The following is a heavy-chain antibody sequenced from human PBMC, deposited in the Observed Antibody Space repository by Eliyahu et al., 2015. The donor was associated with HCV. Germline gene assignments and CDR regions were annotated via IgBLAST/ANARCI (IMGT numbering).Heavy chain of an antibody. CDR1: GFTXSSXX. D-gene: IGHD1-26*01. Sequence: QVQLVESGGGVVQPGRXLRLSCAASGFTXSSXXXPWVRQXPGKGLEGVAVIWYXGSNKYYADSVKGRFTISRDNSKNTLYLQMNSLRAEDTAVYYCARDFHPSGAGRYYYYGMDVWGQGTTVTVSS. CDR3: ARDFHPSGAGRYYYYGMDV. J-gene: IGHJ6*02. CDR2: IWYXGSNK. V-gene: IGHV3-33*01.